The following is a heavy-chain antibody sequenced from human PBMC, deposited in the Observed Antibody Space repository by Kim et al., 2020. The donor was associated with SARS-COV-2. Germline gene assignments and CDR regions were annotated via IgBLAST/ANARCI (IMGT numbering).Heavy chain of an antibody. Sequence: GGSLRLSCAASGFTFSSYSMNWVRQAPGKGLEWVSSITSSGSHKYHADSLKGRFTISRDNVKNSLYLQMNSLRVEDMALYYCAREGVLGDGFDVWGQGTMVTVSS. J-gene: IGHJ3*01. CDR2: ITSSGSHK. CDR1: GFTFSSYS. D-gene: IGHD3-3*01. CDR3: AREGVLGDGFDV. V-gene: IGHV3-21*01.